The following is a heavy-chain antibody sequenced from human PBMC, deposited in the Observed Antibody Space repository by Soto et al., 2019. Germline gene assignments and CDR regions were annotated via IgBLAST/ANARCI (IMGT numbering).Heavy chain of an antibody. CDR2: MNPNSGNT. D-gene: IGHD7-27*01. Sequence: QVQLVQSGAEVKKPGASVKVSCKASGYTFTSYDINWVRQATGQGLEWMGWMNPNSGNTGYAQKFQGRVTMTRNTSISTTYMELSSLRSEDPAVDYCARSWGKGYYYYMDVWGKGTTVTVSS. J-gene: IGHJ6*03. CDR1: GYTFTSYD. CDR3: ARSWGKGYYYYMDV. V-gene: IGHV1-8*01.